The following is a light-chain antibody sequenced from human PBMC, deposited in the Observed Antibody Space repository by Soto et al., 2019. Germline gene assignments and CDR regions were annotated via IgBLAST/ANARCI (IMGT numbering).Light chain of an antibody. CDR3: FLYFSGDLVI. J-gene: IGLJ2*01. Sequence: QTVVTQEPSLTVSPGGTVTLTCGSSTGGVTSGHYPYWFQQKPGQAPRTLIYDTSNKHSWTPARFSGSLLGGKAALTLSGAQPEDEAEYYFFLYFSGDLVIFGGGTKLTVL. CDR1: TGGVTSGHY. V-gene: IGLV7-46*01. CDR2: DTS.